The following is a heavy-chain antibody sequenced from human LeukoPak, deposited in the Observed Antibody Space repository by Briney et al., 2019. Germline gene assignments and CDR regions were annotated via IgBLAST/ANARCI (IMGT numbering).Heavy chain of an antibody. V-gene: IGHV1-69*04. CDR3: ARSKADYYDSSGYYYSGWFDP. J-gene: IGHJ5*02. D-gene: IGHD3-22*01. CDR1: GGAFGSYA. Sequence: SVKVSCKASGGAFGSYAISWVRQAPGQGLEWMGRIIPILGIANYAQKFQGRVTITADKSTSTAYMELSRLRSDDTAVYYCARSKADYYDSSGYYYSGWFDPWGQGTLVTVSS. CDR2: IIPILGIA.